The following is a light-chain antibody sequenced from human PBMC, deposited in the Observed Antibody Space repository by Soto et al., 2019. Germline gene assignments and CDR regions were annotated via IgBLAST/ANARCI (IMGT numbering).Light chain of an antibody. CDR2: RAS. CDR3: LQSSSFPRT. Sequence: DVQMTQYPPSLSASLGDRVTLTCRPSQAIDTHLSWYRQTPGKAPHLLVYRASVLRSGVSARFSGRRSGTDFTLTISSLQPDDFATYYWLQSSSFPRTFGQGTTLEMK. CDR1: QAIDTH. J-gene: IGKJ1*01. V-gene: IGKV1-39*01.